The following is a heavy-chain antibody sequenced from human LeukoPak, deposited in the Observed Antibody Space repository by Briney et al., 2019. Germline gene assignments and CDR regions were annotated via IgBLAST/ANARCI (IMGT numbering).Heavy chain of an antibody. D-gene: IGHD6-19*01. Sequence: SETLSLTCTVSDGSISIISYYWGCIRQPPGKGLEWIGSIYHSGSTSYNPSPKSRVTISVDTSKNQFSLNLSSVTAADTAVYYCVRTIAVAGTGYYFDYWGQGTLVTVSS. CDR3: VRTIAVAGTGYYFDY. J-gene: IGHJ4*02. V-gene: IGHV4-39*01. CDR2: IYHSGST. CDR1: DGSISIISYY.